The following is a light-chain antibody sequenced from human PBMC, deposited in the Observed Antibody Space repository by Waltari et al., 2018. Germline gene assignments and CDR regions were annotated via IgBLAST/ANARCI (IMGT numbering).Light chain of an antibody. V-gene: IGKV3-15*01. CDR2: GAS. CDR3: QQYNNWPYT. Sequence: AITHSPAALSVSPGERATLSCRASQSVSSNLAWYQQKPGKAPRLLIYGASTRASGIPARFSGSGSGTEFTLTISSLQSEDFAVYYCQQYNNWPYTFGQGTKLEIK. J-gene: IGKJ2*01. CDR1: QSVSSN.